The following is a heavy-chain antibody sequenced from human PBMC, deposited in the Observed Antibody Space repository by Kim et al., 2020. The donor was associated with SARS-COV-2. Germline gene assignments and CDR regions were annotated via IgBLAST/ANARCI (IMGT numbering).Heavy chain of an antibody. Sequence: ASVKVSCKASGYTFTSYGISWVRQAPGQGLEWMGWISAYNGNTNYAQKLQARVTMTTDTSTSTAYMELRSLRSDDTAVYYCARVHYGSGSYSDDYYFDYWGQGTLVTVSS. D-gene: IGHD3-10*01. V-gene: IGHV1-18*01. CDR3: ARVHYGSGSYSDDYYFDY. J-gene: IGHJ4*02. CDR2: ISAYNGNT. CDR1: GYTFTSYG.